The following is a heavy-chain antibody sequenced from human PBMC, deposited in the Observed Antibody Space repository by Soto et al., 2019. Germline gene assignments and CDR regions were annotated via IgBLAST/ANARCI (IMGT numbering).Heavy chain of an antibody. CDR2: IYRHDDI. V-gene: IGHV3-53*02. Sequence: EMQVVETGGGLIQPGGSLRLSCGASGLSIISNYWNWVRQAPGKGLEWVSSIYRHDDIYYSGSVKGRFTISRDISNNTFFLHMNSLRVEDTAVYYCSVGQGISAFHSWGQGTLVTVSS. D-gene: IGHD2-2*01. J-gene: IGHJ4*02. CDR3: SVGQGISAFHS. CDR1: GLSIISNY.